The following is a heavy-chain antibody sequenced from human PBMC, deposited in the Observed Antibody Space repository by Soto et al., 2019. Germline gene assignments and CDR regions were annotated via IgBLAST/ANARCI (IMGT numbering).Heavy chain of an antibody. Sequence: SETLSLTCTVFGGSISSSSYYWGWIRQPPGKGLEWIGSIYYSGSTYYNPSLKSRVTISVDTSKNQFSLKLSSVTAADTAVYYCASLGNIVATFDYWGQGTLVTVSS. CDR1: GGSISSSSYY. CDR3: ASLGNIVATFDY. D-gene: IGHD5-12*01. V-gene: IGHV4-39*01. CDR2: IYYSGST. J-gene: IGHJ4*02.